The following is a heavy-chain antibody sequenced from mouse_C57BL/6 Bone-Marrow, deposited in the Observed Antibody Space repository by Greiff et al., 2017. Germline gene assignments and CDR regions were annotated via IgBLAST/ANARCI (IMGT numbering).Heavy chain of an antibody. D-gene: IGHD2-2*01. CDR2: ISLKSDNYAT. CDR1: GFTFSNYW. J-gene: IGHJ4*01. V-gene: IGHV6-3*01. Sequence: EVKVEESGGGLVQPGGSMKLSCVASGFTFSNYWMNWVRQSPEKGLEWVAQISLKSDNYATHYAESVKGRFTISRDDSKSSVYLQMNNLEAEDTGIYYCTGRLRRHYAMDYWGQGTSVTVSS. CDR3: TGRLRRHYAMDY.